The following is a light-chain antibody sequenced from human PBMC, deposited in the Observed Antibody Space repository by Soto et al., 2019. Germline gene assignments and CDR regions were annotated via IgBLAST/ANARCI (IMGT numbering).Light chain of an antibody. CDR3: SSYTTSSTVV. CDR2: EVS. J-gene: IGLJ1*01. V-gene: IGLV2-14*03. CDR1: SSDVGGHNF. Sequence: QSVLTQPASVFGSPGQSITISCTGTSSDVGGHNFVSWYQQHPGKAPKLMIYEVSNRPSGVSNRFSGSKSGNTASLTISGLQPEDEADYYCSSYTTSSTVVFGTGTKVTVL.